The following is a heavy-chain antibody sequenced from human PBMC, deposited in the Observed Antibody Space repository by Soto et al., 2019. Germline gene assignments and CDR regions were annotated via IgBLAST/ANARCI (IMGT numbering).Heavy chain of an antibody. Sequence: QVQMLESGGGVVQPGTSLRLSCATSGFTFSNYVMHWVRQAPGKGLEWVAVIYSEGGNEHYPGSVRGRFTISRDNSKRTLYLEMHGLRVEDTAVYYCAKDSPQWQALILEWGRGTLVTVSS. J-gene: IGHJ4*02. CDR3: AKDSPQWQALILE. D-gene: IGHD2-15*01. CDR1: GFTFSNYV. V-gene: IGHV3-30*18. CDR2: IYSEGGNE.